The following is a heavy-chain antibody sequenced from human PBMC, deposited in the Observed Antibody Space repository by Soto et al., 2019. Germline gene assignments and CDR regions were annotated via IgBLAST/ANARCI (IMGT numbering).Heavy chain of an antibody. V-gene: IGHV1-2*02. CDR3: ARASSGSYATDSFHH. J-gene: IGHJ1*01. Sequence: ASVKVSCKASGHTYTNYYLLWVRQAPGQGLEWMGWISPNSGGANSAQKCQGRVTMTRDTSTGTAYMELSRLRSDDTAVYYCARASSGSYATDSFHHWGQGTLVTVSS. CDR2: ISPNSGGA. CDR1: GHTYTNYY. D-gene: IGHD1-26*01.